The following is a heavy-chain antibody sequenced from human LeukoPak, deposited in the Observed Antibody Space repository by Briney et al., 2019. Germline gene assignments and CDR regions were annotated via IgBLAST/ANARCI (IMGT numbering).Heavy chain of an antibody. CDR3: ATACQRLLSVY. CDR1: GYTLTELS. V-gene: IGHV1-24*01. D-gene: IGHD2-15*01. J-gene: IGHJ4*02. Sequence: ASVKVSCKVPGYTLTELSMHWVRHAPEKGLERMGGFDPEDGETIYAQKFQGRVTMNEDTSTDTAYMELSSLRSEDTSVCHSATACQRLLSVYWAQGTVVTVSS. CDR2: FDPEDGET.